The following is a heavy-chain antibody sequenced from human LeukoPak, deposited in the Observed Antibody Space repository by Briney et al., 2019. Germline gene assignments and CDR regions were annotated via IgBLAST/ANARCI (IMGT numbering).Heavy chain of an antibody. Sequence: PGGSLRLSCAASGFTFSSYSMNWVRQAPGKGLEWVSSISSSSSYIYYADSVKGRFTISRDTTKNSLYLQMISLRADDTAVYYCARGPSGYHNTGGQGTLVTVSS. CDR2: ISSSSSYI. J-gene: IGHJ4*02. V-gene: IGHV3-21*01. CDR3: ARGPSGYHNT. CDR1: GFTFSSYS. D-gene: IGHD5-12*01.